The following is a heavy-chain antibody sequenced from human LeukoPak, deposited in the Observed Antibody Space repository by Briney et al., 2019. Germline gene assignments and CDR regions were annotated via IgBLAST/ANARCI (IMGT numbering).Heavy chain of an antibody. J-gene: IGHJ4*02. CDR1: GGSFSGYY. V-gene: IGHV4-34*01. CDR3: ARGQARGYYFDY. D-gene: IGHD3-10*01. Sequence: SETLSLTCAVYGGSFSGYYWSWICQPPGKGLEWTGEINHSGSTNYNPSLKSRVTISVDTSKNQFSLKLSSVTAADTAVYYCARGQARGYYFDYWGQGTLVTVSS. CDR2: INHSGST.